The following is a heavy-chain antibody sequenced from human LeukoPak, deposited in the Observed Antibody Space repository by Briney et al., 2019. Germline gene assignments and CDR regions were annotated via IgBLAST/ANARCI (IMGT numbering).Heavy chain of an antibody. J-gene: IGHJ4*02. V-gene: IGHV1-2*02. CDR3: ARDQEYSSSLADY. D-gene: IGHD6-6*01. CDR1: GYTFTSYD. CDR2: VNPNSGGT. Sequence: ASVKVSCKASGYTFTSYDINWVRQAPGQGLEWMGWVNPNSGGTNYAQKFQGRVTMTRDTSISTAYMELSRLRSDDTAVYYCARDQEYSSSLADYWGQGTLVTVSS.